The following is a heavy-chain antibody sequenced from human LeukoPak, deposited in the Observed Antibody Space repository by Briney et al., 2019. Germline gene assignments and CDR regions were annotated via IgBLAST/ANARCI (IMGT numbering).Heavy chain of an antibody. Sequence: ASVKVSCKASGGTFSSYAISWVRQTPGQGLEWMGRIIPILGIANYAQQFQGRVTITADKSTSTAYMELSSLRSEDTAVYYCAIEVVVVAATPFRFDIWGQGTMVTVSS. J-gene: IGHJ3*02. V-gene: IGHV1-69*04. CDR1: GGTFSSYA. CDR3: AIEVVVVAATPFRFDI. D-gene: IGHD2-15*01. CDR2: IIPILGIA.